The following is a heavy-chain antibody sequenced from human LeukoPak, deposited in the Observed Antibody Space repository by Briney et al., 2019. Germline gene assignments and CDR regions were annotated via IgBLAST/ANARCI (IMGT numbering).Heavy chain of an antibody. J-gene: IGHJ4*02. CDR1: GGSISSGSYY. V-gene: IGHV4-61*10. D-gene: IGHD1-26*01. CDR2: IYYSGST. CDR3: ARSTVGATHWDY. Sequence: SETLSLTCTVSGGSISSGSYYWSWIRQPAGKGLEWIGYIYYSGSTNYNPSLKSRVTISVDTSKNQFSLKLSSVTAADTAVYYCARSTVGATHWDYWGQGTLVTVSS.